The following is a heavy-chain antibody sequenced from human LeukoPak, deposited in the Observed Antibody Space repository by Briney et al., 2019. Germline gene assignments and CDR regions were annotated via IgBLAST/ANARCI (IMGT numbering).Heavy chain of an antibody. D-gene: IGHD3-22*01. CDR1: GGSISSYY. CDR3: ASLNYYDSSGSIDY. CDR2: IYYSGST. V-gene: IGHV4-59*01. Sequence: SETLSLTCTVSGGSISSYYWSWIRQPPGKGLEWIGYIYYSGSTNCNPSLKSRVTISVDTSKNQFSLKLSSVTAADTAVHYCASLNYYDSSGSIDYWGQGTLVTVSS. J-gene: IGHJ4*02.